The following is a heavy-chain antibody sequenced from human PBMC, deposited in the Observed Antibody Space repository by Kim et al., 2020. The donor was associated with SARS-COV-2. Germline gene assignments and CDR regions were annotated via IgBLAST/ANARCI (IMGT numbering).Heavy chain of an antibody. CDR2: INHSGST. D-gene: IGHD3-3*01. J-gene: IGHJ6*02. Sequence: SETLSLTCAVYGGSFSGYYWSWIRQPPGKGLEWIGEINHSGSTNYNPSLKSRVTISVDTSKNQFSLKLSSVTAADTAVYYCARNRFVGGSGYPYYYGMDVWGQGTTVTVSS. CDR1: GGSFSGYY. CDR3: ARNRFVGGSGYPYYYGMDV. V-gene: IGHV4-34*01.